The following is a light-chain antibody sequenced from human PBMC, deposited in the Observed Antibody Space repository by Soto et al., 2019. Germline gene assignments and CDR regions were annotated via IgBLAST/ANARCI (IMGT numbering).Light chain of an antibody. V-gene: IGLV1-47*01. CDR1: RSNIGSNF. J-gene: IGLJ2*01. CDR2: MDH. CDR3: AAWDDKLYGVL. Sequence: QSVLTQPPSASGTPGQRITISCSGSRSNIGSNFLYWYQQFPGATPKLLIYMDHQRPSGVPDRFSGSKSDTSASLAISGLRSEDEADYFCAAWDDKLYGVLFGGGTKVTVL.